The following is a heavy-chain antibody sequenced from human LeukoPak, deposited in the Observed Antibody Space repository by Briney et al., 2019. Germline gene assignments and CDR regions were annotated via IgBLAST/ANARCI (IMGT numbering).Heavy chain of an antibody. Sequence: PGGSLRLSCAASGFTFKSYAMNWVRQAPGKGLEWVSSIGGSGGRTYYADSVTGRFTISRDNSKNTVYLQMNSLRAADTAVYYCVRHFFQAVVKWLPDDAFDIWGQGTMVTVSS. CDR1: GFTFKSYA. J-gene: IGHJ3*02. CDR2: IGGSGGRT. V-gene: IGHV3-23*01. D-gene: IGHD3-22*01. CDR3: VRHFFQAVVKWLPDDAFDI.